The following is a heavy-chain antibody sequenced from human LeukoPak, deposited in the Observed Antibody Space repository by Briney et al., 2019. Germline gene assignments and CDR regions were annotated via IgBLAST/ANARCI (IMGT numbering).Heavy chain of an antibody. CDR2: LKPDGSEK. D-gene: IGHD3-22*01. V-gene: IGHV3-7*01. Sequence: GGSLRLSCAASGFTFNAYYMSWVRQAPGKGLEWVVSLKPDGSEKYYVDSVKGRFTISRDNAENSLYLQMNSLRAEDTAVYYCAKDGDGIVDPFDYWGQGTLVTVSS. CDR1: GFTFNAYY. J-gene: IGHJ4*02. CDR3: AKDGDGIVDPFDY.